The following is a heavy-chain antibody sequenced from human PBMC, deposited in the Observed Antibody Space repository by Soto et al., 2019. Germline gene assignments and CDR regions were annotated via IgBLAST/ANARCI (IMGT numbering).Heavy chain of an antibody. Sequence: GGSLRLSCAASGFTFSSYAMHWVRQAPGKGLEWVAVISYDGSNKYYADSVKGRFTISRDNSKNTLYLQMNSLRAEDTAVYYCARDIQVDSSPPAGAFDIWGQGTMVTVSS. J-gene: IGHJ3*02. CDR2: ISYDGSNK. CDR1: GFTFSSYA. V-gene: IGHV3-30-3*01. D-gene: IGHD3-22*01. CDR3: ARDIQVDSSPPAGAFDI.